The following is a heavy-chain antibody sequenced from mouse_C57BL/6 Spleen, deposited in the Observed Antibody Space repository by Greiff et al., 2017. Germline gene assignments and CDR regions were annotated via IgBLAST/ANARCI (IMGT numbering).Heavy chain of an antibody. Sequence: QVQLQQSGAELVKPGASVKISCKASGYAFSSYWMNGVKQRPGKGLEWIGQIYPGDGDTNSNGKLKGKATLTADKSSSTAYMQLSSLTSEDSAVYFCARRYSNYVFWYFDVWGTGTTVTVSS. J-gene: IGHJ1*03. CDR3: ARRYSNYVFWYFDV. D-gene: IGHD2-5*01. V-gene: IGHV1-80*01. CDR2: IYPGDGDT. CDR1: GYAFSSYW.